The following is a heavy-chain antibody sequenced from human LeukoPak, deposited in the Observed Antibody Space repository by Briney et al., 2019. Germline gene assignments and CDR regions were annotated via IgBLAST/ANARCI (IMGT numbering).Heavy chain of an antibody. V-gene: IGHV3-48*03. CDR3: ARESPNMITFGGVIASHFDY. J-gene: IGHJ4*02. CDR1: GFTFSSYE. D-gene: IGHD3-16*02. Sequence: PGGSLRLSCAASGFTFSSYEMNWVRQAPGKGLEGVSYISSSGSTIYYADSVKGRFTISRDNAKNSLYLQVNSLRAEDTAVYYCARESPNMITFGGVIASHFDYWGQGTLVTVSS. CDR2: ISSSGSTI.